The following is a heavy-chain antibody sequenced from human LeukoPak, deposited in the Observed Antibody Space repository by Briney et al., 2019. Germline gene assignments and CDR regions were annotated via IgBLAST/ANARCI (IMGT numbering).Heavy chain of an antibody. V-gene: IGHV3-30*02. CDR1: GFTFSSYG. J-gene: IGHJ4*02. CDR3: AKDTTIFGVVMKSLFDY. CDR2: IWYDGSNK. D-gene: IGHD3-3*01. Sequence: SGGSLRLSCAASGFTFSSYGMHWVRQAPGKGLAWVAVIWYDGSNKYYADSVKGRFTISRDNSKNTLYLQMNSLRAEDTAVYYCAKDTTIFGVVMKSLFDYWGQGTLVTVSS.